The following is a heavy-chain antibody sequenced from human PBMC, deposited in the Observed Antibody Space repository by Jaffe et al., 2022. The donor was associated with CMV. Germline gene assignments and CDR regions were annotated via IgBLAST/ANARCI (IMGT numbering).Heavy chain of an antibody. D-gene: IGHD6-19*01. V-gene: IGHV4-39*01. Sequence: QLQLQESGPGLVKPSETLSLTCTVSGGSISSSSYYWGWIRQPPGKGLEWIGSIYYSGSTYYNPSLKSRVTISVDTSKNQFSLKLSSVTAADTAVYYCARQRVAGTPVFDYWGQGTLVTVSS. CDR1: GGSISSSSYY. J-gene: IGHJ4*02. CDR2: IYYSGST. CDR3: ARQRVAGTPVFDY.